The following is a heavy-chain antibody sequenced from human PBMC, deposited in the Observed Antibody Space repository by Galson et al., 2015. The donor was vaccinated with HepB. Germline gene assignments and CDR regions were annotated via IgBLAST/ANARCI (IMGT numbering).Heavy chain of an antibody. CDR3: ARAYYGDNDAFDI. D-gene: IGHD4-17*01. V-gene: IGHV4-59*01. Sequence: ETLSLTCTVSGDSITDYYWTWIRQPPGKGLDWIGTIYYSGNTYYNPSLKGRVTISVGMSKNQFSLRLSSVTAADTAVYYCARAYYGDNDAFDIWGQGTMVTVSS. CDR1: GDSITDYY. J-gene: IGHJ3*02. CDR2: IYYSGNT.